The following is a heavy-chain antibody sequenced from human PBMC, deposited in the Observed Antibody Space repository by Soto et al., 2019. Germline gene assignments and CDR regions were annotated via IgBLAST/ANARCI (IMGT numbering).Heavy chain of an antibody. J-gene: IGHJ4*02. Sequence: QITLKESGPTLVNPTQTLTLTCTFSGFSLSTSGVGVGWIRQPPGKALEWLALIYWNDDKRYSPSLKSRLTITKDTSKNQVVLTMTNMDPVDTATYYCAHSKGIAAAGLHYFDYWGQGTLVTVSS. CDR3: AHSKGIAAAGLHYFDY. V-gene: IGHV2-5*01. CDR1: GFSLSTSGVG. D-gene: IGHD6-13*01. CDR2: IYWNDDK.